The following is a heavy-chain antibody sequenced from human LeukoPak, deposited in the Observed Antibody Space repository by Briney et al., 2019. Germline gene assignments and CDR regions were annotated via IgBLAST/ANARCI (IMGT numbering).Heavy chain of an antibody. D-gene: IGHD1-14*01. V-gene: IGHV3-7*04. Sequence: GGSLRLSCAASGFTFSNSWMTWVRQAPGKGLEWVAVIRPDGSEAAYVDSVIGRFTISRDNAKNSLLLQMISLRVEDTAVYYCTRVLAYKTFVSRGRRALVTVSS. CDR3: TRVLAYKTFVS. CDR1: GFTFSNSW. CDR2: IRPDGSEA. J-gene: IGHJ4*02.